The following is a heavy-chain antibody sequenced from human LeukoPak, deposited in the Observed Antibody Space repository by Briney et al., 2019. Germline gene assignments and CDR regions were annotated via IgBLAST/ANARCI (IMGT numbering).Heavy chain of an antibody. CDR1: GFTFSSYG. CDR3: ARLYRTFDY. V-gene: IGHV3-33*01. Sequence: GGSLRLSCAASGFTFSSYGMHWVRQAPGKGLEWVAVIWYDGSDKYYADSVKGRFTISRDNSKNTLYLQMNSLRAKDTAVYYCARLYRTFDYWGQGTLVTVSS. J-gene: IGHJ4*02. D-gene: IGHD4-11*01. CDR2: IWYDGSDK.